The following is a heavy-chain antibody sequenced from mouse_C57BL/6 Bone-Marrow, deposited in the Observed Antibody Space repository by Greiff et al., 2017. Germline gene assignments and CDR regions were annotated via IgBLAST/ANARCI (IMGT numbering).Heavy chain of an antibody. CDR1: GFTFSSYA. V-gene: IGHV5-4*03. CDR3: ARGYYDDY. D-gene: IGHD2-4*01. CDR2: ISDGGSYT. J-gene: IGHJ2*01. Sequence: EVMLVESGGGLVKPGGSLKLSCAASGFTFSSYAMSWVRQTPEKRLEWVATISDGGSYTYYPDNVKGRFTISRDNAKNNLYLQMSHLKSEDTAMYYCARGYYDDYWCQGTTLTVSS.